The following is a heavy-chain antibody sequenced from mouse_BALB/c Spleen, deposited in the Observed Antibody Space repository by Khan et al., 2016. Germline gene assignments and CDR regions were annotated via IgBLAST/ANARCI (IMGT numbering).Heavy chain of an antibody. J-gene: IGHJ1*01. V-gene: IGHV3-8*02. D-gene: IGHD2-3*01. CDR1: GDSITSGY. CDR2: ISYSGGT. CDR3: AGYDGYYFDV. Sequence: EVPRVESGPSLVKPSQTLSLTCSVTGDSITSGYWNWIRKFPGNKLEYMGYISYSGGTYYNPSLKSRISITRDTSENQYFLQLNSVTSEDTATYYCAGYDGYYFDVWGAGTTVTVSS.